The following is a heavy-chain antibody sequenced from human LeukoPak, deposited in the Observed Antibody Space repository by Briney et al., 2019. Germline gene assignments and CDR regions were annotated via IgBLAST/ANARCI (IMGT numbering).Heavy chain of an antibody. Sequence: GGSLRLSCAASGFTFSGYTMSWVRQAPGKGLEWVSSISSSSSNLYYADSVKGRFTISRDNAKNSLFLQMNSLRAEDTAVYYCARAPYDILTGYSGYFDYWGQGTLVTVSS. CDR3: ARAPYDILTGYSGYFDY. D-gene: IGHD3-9*01. J-gene: IGHJ4*02. CDR2: ISSSSSNL. CDR1: GFTFSGYT. V-gene: IGHV3-21*01.